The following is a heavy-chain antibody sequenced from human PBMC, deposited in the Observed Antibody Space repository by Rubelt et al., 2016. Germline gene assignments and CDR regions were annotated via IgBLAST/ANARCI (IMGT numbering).Heavy chain of an antibody. J-gene: IGHJ4*02. CDR3: AKEGTSSSWYCFDY. V-gene: IGHV3-30*04. CDR1: GFTFSSYA. Sequence: VQLVESGGGLVQPGGSLRLSCAASGFTFSSYAMHWVRQAPGKGLEWVAVISSDGSNKYYADSVEGRFTISRDNSKNTLYLQMNSLRAEDTAVYYCAKEGTSSSWYCFDYWGQGTLVTVSS. D-gene: IGHD6-13*01. CDR2: ISSDGSNK.